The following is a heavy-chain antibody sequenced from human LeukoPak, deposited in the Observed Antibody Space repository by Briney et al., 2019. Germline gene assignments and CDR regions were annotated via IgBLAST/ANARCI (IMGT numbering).Heavy chain of an antibody. Sequence: GSLRLSCAASGFTFSSYAMTWVRQPPGKGLEWIGEIYHSGNINYNPSLKSRVTMSVDKSKNQFSLKLSSVTAADTAVYYCVRQLGYYFDYWGQGTLVTVSS. CDR2: IYHSGNI. CDR3: VRQLGYYFDY. D-gene: IGHD1-1*01. V-gene: IGHV4-4*02. CDR1: GFTFSSYAM. J-gene: IGHJ4*02.